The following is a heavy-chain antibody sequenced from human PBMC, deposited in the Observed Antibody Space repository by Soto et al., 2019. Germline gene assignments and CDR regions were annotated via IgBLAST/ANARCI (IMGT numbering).Heavy chain of an antibody. CDR3: ARAGGTTVTGLWHFDS. CDR2: IWYDGTQK. Sequence: LRLSCEASGFTFNTYSMHWVRQPPGKGLEWLAAIWYDGTQKYYADSVKGRFIISRDNSKKTLYLEMNSLRAEDTAVYYCARAGGTTVTGLWHFDSWGQGTLVTV. J-gene: IGHJ4*02. V-gene: IGHV3-33*01. D-gene: IGHD4-17*01. CDR1: GFTFNTYS.